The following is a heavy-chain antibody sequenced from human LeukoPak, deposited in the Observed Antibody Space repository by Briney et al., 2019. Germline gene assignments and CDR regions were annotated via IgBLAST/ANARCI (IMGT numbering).Heavy chain of an antibody. CDR2: IYYGQTI. V-gene: IGHV4-39*01. Sequence: SETLSLTCTVSGVSISETSYYWGWIRQSPGKGLEWIGSIYYGQTIYYNPSLNSRVTISVVTSTDQFTLQLNSVTAADTAVYYCVRHDGRGGATMGAFDSWGQGSLVTVSS. D-gene: IGHD4/OR15-4a*01. J-gene: IGHJ5*01. CDR1: GVSISETSYY. CDR3: VRHDGRGGATMGAFDS.